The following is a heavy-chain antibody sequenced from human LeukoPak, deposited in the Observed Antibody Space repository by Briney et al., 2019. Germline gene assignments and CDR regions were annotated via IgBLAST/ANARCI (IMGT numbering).Heavy chain of an antibody. CDR3: ARARPWDSSRSYYFGMDV. CDR2: ISSSSSTI. V-gene: IGHV3-48*02. CDR1: GFTFSSHS. D-gene: IGHD3-22*01. J-gene: IGHJ6*02. Sequence: GGSLRLSCAASGFTFSSHSMNWVRQAPGKGLEWVSYISSSSSTIYYADSVKGRFTISRDSSKNTVYLQMNSLRDEDTAVYYCARARPWDSSRSYYFGMDVWGQGTTVTVSS.